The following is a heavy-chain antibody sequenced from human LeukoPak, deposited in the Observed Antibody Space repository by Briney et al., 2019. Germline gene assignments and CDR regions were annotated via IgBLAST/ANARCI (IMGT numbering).Heavy chain of an antibody. Sequence: PSQTLSLTCSVSGGSISSGGYYWTWIRQHPGKGLEWIANIYYSGTTYYNPSLKSRVTISVDTSKNQFSLKLSSVTAADTAVYYCARPAVADAFDYWGQGTLVTVSS. CDR3: ARPAVADAFDY. V-gene: IGHV4-31*03. CDR2: IYYSGTT. CDR1: GGSISSGGYY. J-gene: IGHJ4*02. D-gene: IGHD6-19*01.